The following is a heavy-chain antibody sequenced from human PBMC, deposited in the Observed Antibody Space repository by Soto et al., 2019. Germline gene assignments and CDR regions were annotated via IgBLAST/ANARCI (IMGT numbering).Heavy chain of an antibody. CDR2: ISAYSGNT. D-gene: IGHD2-15*01. J-gene: IGHJ5*02. CDR1: GDTFTRYG. Sequence: QVQLVQSGAEVKKPGASVKVSCKASGDTFTRYGISWVRQAPGQGLEWMGWISAYSGNTNYAQKFQGRVTMTTDTCPSDAYREQGSRRSGDTAVYYCARDRCSGGGCSGVGWFDPWGPGTLGTVSS. V-gene: IGHV1-18*01. CDR3: ARDRCSGGGCSGVGWFDP.